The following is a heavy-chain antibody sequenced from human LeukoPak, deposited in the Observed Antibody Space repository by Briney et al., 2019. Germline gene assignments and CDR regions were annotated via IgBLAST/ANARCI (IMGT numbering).Heavy chain of an antibody. CDR3: ARGAFYSSGWYENY. J-gene: IGHJ4*02. CDR1: GFTFVDYG. V-gene: IGHV3-20*04. D-gene: IGHD6-19*01. CDR2: INWDAGTT. Sequence: PGGSLRLSCAACGFTFVDYGMSWVRPAPGKGLEGVCGINWDAGTTNYADSVKGRFTISRNNAKNSLYLQMNSLRTEDTALYYCARGAFYSSGWYENYWGQGALVTVSS.